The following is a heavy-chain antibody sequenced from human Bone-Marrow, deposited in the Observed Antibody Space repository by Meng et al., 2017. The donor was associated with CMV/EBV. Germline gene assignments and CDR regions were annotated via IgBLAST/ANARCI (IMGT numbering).Heavy chain of an antibody. CDR1: GFTFSSYS. CDR2: ISSSSSYI. D-gene: IGHD1-1*01. CDR3: ARADVQLEIDH. J-gene: IGHJ4*02. Sequence: GESLKISCAASGFTFSSYSMNWVRQAPGKGLEWVSSISSSSSYIYYADSVKGRFTISRDNAKNSLYLQMNSLRAEDTAVYYCARADVQLEIDHWGQGTLVTVSS. V-gene: IGHV3-21*01.